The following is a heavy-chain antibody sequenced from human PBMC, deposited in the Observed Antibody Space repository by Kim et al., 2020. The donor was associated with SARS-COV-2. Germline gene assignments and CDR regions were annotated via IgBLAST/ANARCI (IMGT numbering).Heavy chain of an antibody. Sequence: SVKGRFTISRDNSKNTLYLQMSSLKGEDTAIYYCAKEGGGPNNDDYGMDVWAQGTTVTVSS. V-gene: IGHV3-23*01. J-gene: IGHJ6*02. CDR3: AKEGGGPNNDDYGMDV. D-gene: IGHD1-1*01.